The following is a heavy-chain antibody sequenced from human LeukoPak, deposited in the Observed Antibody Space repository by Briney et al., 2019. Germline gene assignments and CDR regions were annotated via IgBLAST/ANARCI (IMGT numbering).Heavy chain of an antibody. V-gene: IGHV3-20*04. CDR1: GFRFDDHG. CDR3: ARGTYYYDSSGRREAFDS. D-gene: IGHD3-22*01. J-gene: IGHJ3*02. Sequence: GGSLRLSCAASGFRFDDHGMNWVRQAPGKGLEWVSGTNWNGGTTGYVDSVKGRFTISRDNAKNTLYLQMNSLRAEDTAVYYCARGTYYYDSSGRREAFDSWGQGTMVTVSS. CDR2: TNWNGGTT.